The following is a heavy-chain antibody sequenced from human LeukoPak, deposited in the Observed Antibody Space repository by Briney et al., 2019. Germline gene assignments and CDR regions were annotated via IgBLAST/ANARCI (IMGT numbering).Heavy chain of an antibody. J-gene: IGHJ4*02. D-gene: IGHD3-16*02. CDR1: GGSISSGDDY. Sequence: PSQTLSLTCTVSGGSISSGDDYWSWIRQPPGKGLEWIGYTYYSGSTYYNPSLKSRVTISVDTSKNQFSLKLSSVTAADTAVYYCARSDPVWGSYRFDYWGQGTLVTVSS. CDR3: ARSDPVWGSYRFDY. CDR2: TYYSGST. V-gene: IGHV4-30-4*01.